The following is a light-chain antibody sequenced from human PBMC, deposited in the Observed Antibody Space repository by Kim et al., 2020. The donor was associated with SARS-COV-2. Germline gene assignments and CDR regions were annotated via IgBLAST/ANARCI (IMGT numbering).Light chain of an antibody. CDR1: QSISGSH. V-gene: IGKV3-20*01. CDR3: QLFGDSPLYT. Sequence: EIVLTQSPGTLSLSPGERATLSCRASQSISGSHLAWYQHRPGQAPRLLIYGASNRATGIPDRFSGSGSGTDFTLTISRLEPEDFVVYYCQLFGDSPLYTFAPGTKVDIK. J-gene: IGKJ3*01. CDR2: GAS.